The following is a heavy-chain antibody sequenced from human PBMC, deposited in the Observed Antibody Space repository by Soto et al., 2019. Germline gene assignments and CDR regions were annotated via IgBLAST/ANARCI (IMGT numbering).Heavy chain of an antibody. V-gene: IGHV4-59*01. CDR1: GGPISSYY. CDR2: INYSGST. CDR3: ARFLGYCSGGSCYSNANWFDP. D-gene: IGHD2-15*01. J-gene: IGHJ5*02. Sequence: QVQLQESGPGLVKPSETLSLTCTVSGGPISSYYWSWIRQPPGKGLEWIGYINYSGSTNYNPSLKCRVTISVDTSKNQFSLKLSSVTAADTAVYYCARFLGYCSGGSCYSNANWFDPWGQGTLVTVSS.